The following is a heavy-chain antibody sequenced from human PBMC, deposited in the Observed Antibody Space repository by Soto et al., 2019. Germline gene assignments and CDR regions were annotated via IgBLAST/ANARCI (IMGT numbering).Heavy chain of an antibody. V-gene: IGHV4-4*02. J-gene: IGHJ4*02. CDR3: ARSPPSSYYGGSGTFDY. Sequence: QLQLQESGPGLVWPSGTLSLTCAVSGGFTSTNNWWSWVRQPPGKGLEWIGDAYHSGSTEYNPSLKRRVSISVDKSKNQISLKLTSATAADTAVYYCARSPPSSYYGGSGTFDYWGQGTLVTVSS. CDR2: AYHSGST. CDR1: GGFTSTNNW. D-gene: IGHD3-10*01.